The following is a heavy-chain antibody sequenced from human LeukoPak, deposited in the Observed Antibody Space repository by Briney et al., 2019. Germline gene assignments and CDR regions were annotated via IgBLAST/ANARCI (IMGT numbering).Heavy chain of an antibody. V-gene: IGHV3-74*01. Sequence: GRSLRLSCAASGFTFSSYWMHWVRQAPGKGLVWVSRIHNDGISTTYADSVKGRFTISRDNAKNTLYLQMNSLRADDTAVYYCAGDPRSGFDYWGQGSLVTVPS. J-gene: IGHJ4*02. D-gene: IGHD1-1*01. CDR1: GFTFSSYW. CDR2: IHNDGIST. CDR3: AGDPRSGFDY.